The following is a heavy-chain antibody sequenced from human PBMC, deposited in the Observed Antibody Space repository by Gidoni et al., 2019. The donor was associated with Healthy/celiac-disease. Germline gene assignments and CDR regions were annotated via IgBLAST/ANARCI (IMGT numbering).Heavy chain of an antibody. V-gene: IGHV1-69*01. CDR3: ARDRITMVRGVIIRYYFDY. Sequence: QVQLVQSGAEVKKPGSSVKVSCKASGGTFSSYAISWVRQAPGQGLEWIGGIIPIFGTANYAQKFQGRVTITADESTSTAYMELSSLRSEDTAVYYCARDRITMVRGVIIRYYFDYWGQGTLVTVSS. CDR2: IIPIFGTA. J-gene: IGHJ4*02. CDR1: GGTFSSYA. D-gene: IGHD3-10*01.